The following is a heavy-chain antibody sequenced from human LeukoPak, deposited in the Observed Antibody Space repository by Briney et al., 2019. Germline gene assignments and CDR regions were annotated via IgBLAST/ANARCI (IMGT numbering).Heavy chain of an antibody. J-gene: IGHJ5*02. Sequence: GGSLRLSCTGSGFTFGDYTMNWVRQAPGKGLEWVSSISSSSSYIYYADSVKGRFTISRDNAKNSLYLQMNSLRAEDTAVYYCAREGPRYNWFDPWGQGTLVTVSS. CDR2: ISSSSSYI. CDR1: GFTFGDYT. CDR3: AREGPRYNWFDP. V-gene: IGHV3-21*01.